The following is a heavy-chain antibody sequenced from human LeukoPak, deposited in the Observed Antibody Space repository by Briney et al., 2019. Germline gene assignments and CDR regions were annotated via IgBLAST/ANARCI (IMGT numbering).Heavy chain of an antibody. CDR2: INHSGST. J-gene: IGHJ4*02. CDR3: ARENPSGYYNRPIDY. Sequence: PSETLSLTCAAYGGSFSGYYWSWIRQSPGKGLEWIGEINHSGSTNYNPSLKSRVTMSVDTSKNQFSLKLSSVTAADTAIYYCARENPSGYYNRPIDYWGQGTLVTVSS. CDR1: GGSFSGYY. D-gene: IGHD3-22*01. V-gene: IGHV4-34*01.